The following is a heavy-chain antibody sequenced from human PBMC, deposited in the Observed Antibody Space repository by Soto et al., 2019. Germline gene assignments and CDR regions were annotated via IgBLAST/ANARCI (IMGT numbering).Heavy chain of an antibody. V-gene: IGHV3-74*01. J-gene: IGHJ3*02. CDR1: GFTFSSYW. D-gene: IGHD3-10*01. CDR3: AREELLWFGELSAGEFDI. CDR2: INSDGSST. Sequence: EVQLVESGGGLVQPGGSLRLSCAASGFTFSSYWMHWVRQAPGKGLVWVSRINSDGSSTSYADSVKGRFTISRDNAKNTGYMQMSSLRAEDTAVYYCAREELLWFGELSAGEFDIWGQGTMVTVSS.